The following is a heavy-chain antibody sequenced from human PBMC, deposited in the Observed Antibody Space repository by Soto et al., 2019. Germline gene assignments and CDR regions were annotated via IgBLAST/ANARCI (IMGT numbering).Heavy chain of an antibody. CDR3: ARANRPFRGDGAFDS. Sequence: QVQLQESGPGLVKPSETLSLNCTVSSGSMYGFYWSWFRQSAGKGLEWIGRIYTSGATSYHPSLKSRVSMSVSDSKTQFYLRLTSVTAADTAVYYCARANRPFRGDGAFDSRGQGTLVTVSS. CDR2: IYTSGAT. V-gene: IGHV4-4*07. CDR1: SGSMYGFY. J-gene: IGHJ4*02. D-gene: IGHD3-10*01.